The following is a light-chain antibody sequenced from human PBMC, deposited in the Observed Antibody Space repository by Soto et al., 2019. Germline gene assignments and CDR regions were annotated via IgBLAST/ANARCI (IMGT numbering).Light chain of an antibody. V-gene: IGKV3-11*01. CDR2: DAS. J-gene: IGKJ1*01. CDR1: QSVSTY. Sequence: EILLTQSPAPLSVSPGERATLSCRASQSVSTYLAWFQQIPGQAPRLLIYDASKRATGIPARFSGSGSGTDFALTISSLEPEDFAVYYCQQRSNWPRTFGQGTTGDIK. CDR3: QQRSNWPRT.